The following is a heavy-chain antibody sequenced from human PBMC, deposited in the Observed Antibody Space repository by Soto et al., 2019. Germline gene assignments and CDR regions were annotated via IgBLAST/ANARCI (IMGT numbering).Heavy chain of an antibody. J-gene: IGHJ5*02. CDR3: ARDKEYNWNDHEWFDP. Sequence: EVQLVESGGGLVQPGGSLRLSCAASGFTVSSNYMSWVRQAPGKGLEWVSVIYSGGSTYYADSVKGRFTISRDNSKNTLYLQMNSLRAEDTAVYYCARDKEYNWNDHEWFDPWGQGTLVTVSS. CDR2: IYSGGST. D-gene: IGHD1-1*01. V-gene: IGHV3-66*01. CDR1: GFTVSSNY.